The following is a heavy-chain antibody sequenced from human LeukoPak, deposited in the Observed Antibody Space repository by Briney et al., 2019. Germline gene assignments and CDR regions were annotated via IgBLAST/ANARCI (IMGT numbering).Heavy chain of an antibody. CDR3: ARDDGYNWVY. Sequence: SETLSLTCAVSGGSISSGGYSWSWIRQPPGKGLEWIGRIYTSGSTNYTPSLKSRVTMSVDTSKNQFSLKLSSVTAADTAVYYCARDDGYNWVYWGQGTLVTVSS. V-gene: IGHV4-61*02. CDR2: IYTSGST. CDR1: GGSISSGGYS. D-gene: IGHD5-24*01. J-gene: IGHJ4*02.